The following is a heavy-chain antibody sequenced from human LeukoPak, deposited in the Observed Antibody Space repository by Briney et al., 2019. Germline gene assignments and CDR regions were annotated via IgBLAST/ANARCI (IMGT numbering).Heavy chain of an antibody. CDR2: ISGSGSGGIT. V-gene: IGHV3-23*01. CDR3: AKDRPPMGHGAFDI. J-gene: IGHJ3*02. Sequence: TGGSLRLSCAASGFTFSSYAMSWVRRAPGKGLEWVSAISGSGSGGITYYADSVKGRFTISRDNSKNTLYLQMNSLRAEDTAVYYCAKDRPPMGHGAFDIWGQGTMVTVSS. CDR1: GFTFSSYA.